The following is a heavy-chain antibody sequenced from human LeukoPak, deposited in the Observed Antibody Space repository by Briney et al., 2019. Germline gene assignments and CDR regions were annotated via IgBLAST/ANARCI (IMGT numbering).Heavy chain of an antibody. CDR1: GGSFSGYY. V-gene: IGHV4-34*01. J-gene: IGHJ4*02. CDR3: ARAGRGLDY. Sequence: SETLSLTCAVYGGSFSGYYWSWIRQPPGKGLEWIGEINHSGSTNYNPSLKSRVTISVDTSKNQFSLKLSPVTAADTAVYYCARAGRGLDYWGQGTLVTVSS. CDR2: INHSGST.